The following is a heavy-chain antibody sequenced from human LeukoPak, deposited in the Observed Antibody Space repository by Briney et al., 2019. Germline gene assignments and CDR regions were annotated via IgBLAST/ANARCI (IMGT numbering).Heavy chain of an antibody. J-gene: IGHJ5*02. CDR3: AKSGSSWYGWFDP. D-gene: IGHD6-13*01. V-gene: IGHV3-9*01. CDR2: ISWNSGSI. Sequence: PGRSLRLSCAASGFTFDDYAMHWVRQAPGKGLEWVSGISWNSGSIGYADSVKGRFTISRDNAKNSLYLQMNSLRAEDTALYYCAKSGSSWYGWFDPWGQGTLVTVSS. CDR1: GFTFDDYA.